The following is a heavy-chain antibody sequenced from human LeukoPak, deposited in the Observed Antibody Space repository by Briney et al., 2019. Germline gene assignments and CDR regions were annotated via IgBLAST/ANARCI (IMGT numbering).Heavy chain of an antibody. D-gene: IGHD5-24*01. J-gene: IGHJ4*02. CDR3: ARAGIMATTPFGY. CDR1: GGSISSYY. Sequence: SESLSLTCAVSGGSISSYYWSWIRQPPGKGLEWIACISYSGSTKYNPSLKSRVTISVDTSKNQFSLRLSSVTAADTAVYYCARAGIMATTPFGYWSQGTLVSVSS. CDR2: ISYSGST. V-gene: IGHV4-59*01.